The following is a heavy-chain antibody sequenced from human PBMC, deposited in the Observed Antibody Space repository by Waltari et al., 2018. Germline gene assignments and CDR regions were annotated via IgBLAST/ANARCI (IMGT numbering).Heavy chain of an antibody. Sequence: QVQLQPWGSGLLKPSETLSPTRAVFGGSLGGYSWNWIRQPPGKGLEWIGEINHSGSTNYNPSLKSRVTISVDTSKNQFSLKLSSVTAADTAVYYCARVGDFDAFDIWGQGTMVTVSS. V-gene: IGHV4-34*01. J-gene: IGHJ3*02. CDR1: GGSLGGYS. CDR3: ARVGDFDAFDI. D-gene: IGHD2-21*02. CDR2: INHSGST.